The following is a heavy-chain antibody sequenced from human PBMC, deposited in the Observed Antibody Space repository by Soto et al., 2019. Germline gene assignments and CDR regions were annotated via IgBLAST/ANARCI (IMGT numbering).Heavy chain of an antibody. CDR2: IYYSGST. CDR3: ARWWSGSRQGFNP. V-gene: IGHV4-31*03. CDR1: GGSISSGDYY. D-gene: IGHD3-3*01. J-gene: IGHJ5*02. Sequence: SETLSLTCTVSGGSISSGDYYWSWIRQHPGKGLEWIGYIYYSGSTYYNPSLKSRVTISVDTSKNQFSLKLSSVTAADTAVYYCARWWSGSRQGFNPWRQGTLVTVSP.